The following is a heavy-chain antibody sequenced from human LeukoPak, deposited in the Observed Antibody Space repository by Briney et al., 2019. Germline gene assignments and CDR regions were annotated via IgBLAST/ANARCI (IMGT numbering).Heavy chain of an antibody. CDR1: GFTVSSNY. J-gene: IGHJ3*02. V-gene: IGHV3-66*01. D-gene: IGHD3-9*01. CDR3: ARDKSSGYDILTGYYLRGAFDI. CDR2: IYSGGST. Sequence: GGSLRLSCAASGFTVSSNYMSWVRQAPGKGLEWVSVIYSGGSTYYADSVKGRFTISRGNSKNTLYLQMNSLRAEDTAVYYCARDKSSGYDILTGYYLRGAFDIWGQGTMVTVSS.